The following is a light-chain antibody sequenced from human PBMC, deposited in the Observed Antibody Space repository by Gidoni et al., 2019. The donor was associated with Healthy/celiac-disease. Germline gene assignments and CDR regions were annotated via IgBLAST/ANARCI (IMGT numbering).Light chain of an antibody. J-gene: IGKJ5*01. V-gene: IGKV1-39*01. CDR2: AAS. CDR1: PSVSSY. Sequence: DIQMPQSPSSLSASVGDRVTITCRASPSVSSYLNWYQQKPGKAPKLLIYAASSLQSGVPSRFRGSGSGTDFTLTISSLQPEDFATYYCQQSYSTPPITFGQGTRLEIK. CDR3: QQSYSTPPIT.